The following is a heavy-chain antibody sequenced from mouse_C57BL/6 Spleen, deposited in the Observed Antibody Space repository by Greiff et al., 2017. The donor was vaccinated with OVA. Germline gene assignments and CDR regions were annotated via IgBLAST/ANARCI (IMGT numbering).Heavy chain of an antibody. Sequence: EVHLVESGGGLVKPGGSLKLSCAASGFTFSDYGMHWVRQAPAKGLEWVAYISSGSSTIYYADTVKGRFTISRDNAKNTLFLQMTSLRSEDTAMYYCARPGYGRFFFAYWGQGTLVTVSA. D-gene: IGHD2-14*01. CDR3: ARPGYGRFFFAY. CDR1: GFTFSDYG. J-gene: IGHJ3*01. CDR2: ISSGSSTI. V-gene: IGHV5-17*01.